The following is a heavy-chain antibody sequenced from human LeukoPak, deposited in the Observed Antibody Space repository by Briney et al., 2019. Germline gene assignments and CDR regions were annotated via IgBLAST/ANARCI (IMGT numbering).Heavy chain of an antibody. V-gene: IGHV1-2*02. J-gene: IGHJ6*02. CDR3: ARVYPASGYYYLYYYYYGMDV. CDR1: GYTFTGYY. D-gene: IGHD3-22*01. CDR2: INPDSGGT. Sequence: ASVKVSCKASGYTFTGYYMHWVRQAPGQGLEWMGWINPDSGGTNYAQKFQGRVTMTRDTSISTAYMELSRLRSDDTAVYYCARVYPASGYYYLYYYYYGMDVWGQGTTVTVSS.